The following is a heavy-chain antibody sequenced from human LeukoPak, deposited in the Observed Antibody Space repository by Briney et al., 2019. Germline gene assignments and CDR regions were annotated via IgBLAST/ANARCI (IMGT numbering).Heavy chain of an antibody. CDR3: AKNPPGHTVATIFGAFDI. V-gene: IGHV3-23*01. CDR1: GFTFSSYA. Sequence: GGSLRLSCAASGFTFSSYAMSWVRQAPGKGLEWVSAISGGGGSTNYVDSVKGRFTISRDNSKNTLYLQMNSLRAADTAVCYFAKNPPGHTVATIFGAFDIWGQGTIVTVSS. J-gene: IGHJ3*02. D-gene: IGHD5-12*01. CDR2: ISGGGGST.